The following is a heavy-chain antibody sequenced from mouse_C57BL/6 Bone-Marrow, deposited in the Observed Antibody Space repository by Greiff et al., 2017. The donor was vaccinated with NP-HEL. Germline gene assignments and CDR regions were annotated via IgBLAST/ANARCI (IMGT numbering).Heavy chain of an antibody. CDR1: GYTFTDYA. D-gene: IGHD1-1*01. Sequence: VQLQQSGPELVRPGVSVKLSCKGSGYTFTDYAMHWVKQSHAKSLEWIGVISTYYGDASYNQKFKDKATMTVDTSSSHAYMDLARLTAEDSAVYDCARGAYGSSPGFAYWGQGTLVTVSA. J-gene: IGHJ3*01. CDR2: ISTYYGDA. CDR3: ARGAYGSSPGFAY. V-gene: IGHV1-67*01.